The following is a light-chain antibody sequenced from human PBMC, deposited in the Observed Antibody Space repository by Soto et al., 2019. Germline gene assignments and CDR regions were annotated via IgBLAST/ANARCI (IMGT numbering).Light chain of an antibody. J-gene: IGKJ4*01. CDR2: DAS. Sequence: EIVLTQSPGTLSLSPGERATLSCRASQTITNNYLAWYQQKPGQAPRLLIDDASRRATGIPDRFSGSGSGTDFTLTISRLEPEDFAVYYCQQCSTAPLTFGGGTKVDI. V-gene: IGKV3-20*01. CDR3: QQCSTAPLT. CDR1: QTITNNY.